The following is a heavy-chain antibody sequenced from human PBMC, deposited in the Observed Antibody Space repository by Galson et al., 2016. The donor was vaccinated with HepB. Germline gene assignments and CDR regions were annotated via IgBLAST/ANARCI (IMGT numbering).Heavy chain of an antibody. J-gene: IGHJ4*02. CDR2: IWFDGRDA. CDR1: GFTFSRFG. D-gene: IGHD1-14*01. Sequence: SLRLSCAASGFTFSRFGMHWVRQAPGKGLESVAVIWFDGRDAYYGDSVKGRFTISKDNSNNMLYLQMNSLRVEDTAVYYCARDLWGGCRTTTCSHLDSWGQGTLVTVSS. CDR3: ARDLWGGCRTTTCSHLDS. V-gene: IGHV3-33*01.